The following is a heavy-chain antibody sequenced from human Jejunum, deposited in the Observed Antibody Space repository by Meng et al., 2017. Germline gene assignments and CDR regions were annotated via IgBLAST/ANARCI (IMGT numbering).Heavy chain of an antibody. J-gene: IGHJ4*02. V-gene: IGHV6-1*01. CDR3: ARGISAFAY. CDR2: TYYRSKWYI. CDR1: VDSVSSNSVA. Sequence: VPLQAYGSGTVKPSQTLSHTWSIPVDSVSSNSVAWNWIRQSPSRGLEWLGRTYYRSKWYIDYAVSVKSRITIHPDTSKNHVSLQLNSVTPEDTAVYYCARGISAFAYWGQGTLVTVSS. D-gene: IGHD6-19*01.